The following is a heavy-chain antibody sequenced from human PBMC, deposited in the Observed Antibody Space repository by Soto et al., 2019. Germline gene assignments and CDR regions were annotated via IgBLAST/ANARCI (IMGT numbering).Heavy chain of an antibody. CDR3: ARTFSSSPASSYGMDV. Sequence: KVSCKASGGTFSSYAISWVRQAPGQGLEWMGGIIPIFGTANYAQKFQGRVTITADKSTRTAYMELSSLRSEDTAVYYCARTFSSSPASSYGMDVWGQGTTVTVSS. V-gene: IGHV1-69*06. J-gene: IGHJ6*02. CDR1: GGTFSSYA. D-gene: IGHD6-6*01. CDR2: IIPIFGTA.